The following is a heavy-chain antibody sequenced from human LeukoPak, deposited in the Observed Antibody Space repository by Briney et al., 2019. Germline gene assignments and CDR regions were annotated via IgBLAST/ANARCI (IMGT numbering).Heavy chain of an antibody. CDR2: IYYSGST. Sequence: SETLSLTCTVSGGSTSSYYWSWIRQPPGKGLEWIGYIYYSGSTNYNPSLKSRVTISGDTSQNQFSLKLSSVTTADTAVYYCARSIRGYSDVRGYMDVWGKGTTVTVSS. CDR1: GGSTSSYY. CDR3: ARSIRGYSDVRGYMDV. V-gene: IGHV4-59*01. J-gene: IGHJ6*03. D-gene: IGHD5-18*01.